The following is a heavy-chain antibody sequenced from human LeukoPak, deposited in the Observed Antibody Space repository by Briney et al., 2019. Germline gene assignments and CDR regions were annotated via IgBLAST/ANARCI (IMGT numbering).Heavy chain of an antibody. CDR1: GFTFSNYP. CDR2: IPYDGSNN. V-gene: IGHV3-30-3*01. D-gene: IGHD4-17*01. J-gene: IGHJ4*02. CDR3: ARSEGTTVTMFDY. Sequence: PGRSLRLSCAASGFTFSNYPMHWVRQAPGKGLEWVAVIPYDGSNNYYSDSVKGRFTISRDNSKNTLYLQMNSLRPEDTAVYYCARSEGTTVTMFDYWGQGTLVTVSP.